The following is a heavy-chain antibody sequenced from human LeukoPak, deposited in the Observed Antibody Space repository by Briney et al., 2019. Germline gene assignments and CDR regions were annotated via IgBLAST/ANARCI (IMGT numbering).Heavy chain of an antibody. V-gene: IGHV3-11*06. D-gene: IGHD3-10*01. J-gene: IGHJ4*02. CDR1: GFTFSDYY. CDR3: AREGSRGNFDY. CDR2: ISSSSSYT. Sequence: GGSLRLFCAASGFTFSDYYMSWFRQAPGKGLEWVSYISSSSSYTNYADSVKGRFSISRDNAKNTLYLQMNSLRAEDTAVYYCAREGSRGNFDYWGQGTPVTVSS.